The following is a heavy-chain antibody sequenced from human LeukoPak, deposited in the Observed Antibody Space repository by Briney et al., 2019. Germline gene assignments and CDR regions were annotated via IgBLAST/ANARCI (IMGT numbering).Heavy chain of an antibody. V-gene: IGHV3-23*01. Sequence: GGSLRLSCAASGFTFSSYAMHWVRQAPGKGLEWVSAISGSGGSTYYADSVKGRFTISRDNSKNTLYLQMNSLRAEDTAVYYCARSPYDWNYGDYWGQGTLGTVSS. CDR3: ARSPYDWNYGDY. D-gene: IGHD1-20*01. CDR2: ISGSGGST. CDR1: GFTFSSYA. J-gene: IGHJ4*02.